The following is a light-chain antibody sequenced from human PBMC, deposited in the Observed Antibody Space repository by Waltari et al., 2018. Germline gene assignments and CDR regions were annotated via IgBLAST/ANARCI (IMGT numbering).Light chain of an antibody. V-gene: IGKV3-11*01. J-gene: IGKJ4*01. CDR2: DAS. Sequence: EIVLTQSPATLSLSPGERATLSCRASQRGSSYLAWYQQKPGQAPRLLIYDASNRATGIPARFSGSGSGTDFTLTITSLEPEDFTVYYCQHRSDWPLTFGGGTKVEIK. CDR1: QRGSSY. CDR3: QHRSDWPLT.